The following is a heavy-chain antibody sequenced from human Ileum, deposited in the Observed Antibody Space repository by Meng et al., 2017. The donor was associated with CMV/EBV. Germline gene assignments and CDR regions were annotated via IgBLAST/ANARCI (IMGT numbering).Heavy chain of an antibody. CDR3: ARDRGSYPYYFDY. CDR2: ISTNGGST. Sequence: AASGFTFSSYAMHWVRQAPGKGLEYVSAISTNGGSTYYADSVKGRFTISRDNSKNTLYLQMGSLRAEDMAVYYCARDRGSYPYYFDYWGQGTLVTVSS. J-gene: IGHJ4*02. V-gene: IGHV3-64*02. CDR1: GFTFSSYA. D-gene: IGHD1-26*01.